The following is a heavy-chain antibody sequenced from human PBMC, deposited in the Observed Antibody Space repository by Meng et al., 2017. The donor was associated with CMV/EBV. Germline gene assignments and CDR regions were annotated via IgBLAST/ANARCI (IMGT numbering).Heavy chain of an antibody. V-gene: IGHV3-53*01. CDR2: IYSGGST. D-gene: IGHD3-3*01. CDR1: GFTFSSNY. Sequence: GGSLRLSCAASGFTFSSNYMSWVRQAPGKGLAWVSDIYSGGSTYYADSVKGRFTISRDNSKNTLYLQMNTLRAEDTAVYYCARVSYGFWSAVRGYYYYGMDVWGQGTTVTVSS. J-gene: IGHJ6*02. CDR3: ARVSYGFWSAVRGYYYYGMDV.